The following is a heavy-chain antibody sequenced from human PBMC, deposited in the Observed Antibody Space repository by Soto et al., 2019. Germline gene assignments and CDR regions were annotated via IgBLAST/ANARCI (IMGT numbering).Heavy chain of an antibody. Sequence: GGSLRLSCAASGFTFSSYGMHWVRQAPGKGLEWVAVIWYDGSNKYYADSVKGRFTISRDNSKNTLYLQMNSLRAEDTAVYYCARDFQTRDYDSSGYYLPIYWGQGTLVTVSS. CDR3: ARDFQTRDYDSSGYYLPIY. CDR2: IWYDGSNK. D-gene: IGHD3-22*01. J-gene: IGHJ4*02. CDR1: GFTFSSYG. V-gene: IGHV3-33*01.